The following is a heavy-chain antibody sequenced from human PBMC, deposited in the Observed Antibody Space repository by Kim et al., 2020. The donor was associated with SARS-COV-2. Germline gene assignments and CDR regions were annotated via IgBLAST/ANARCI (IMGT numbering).Heavy chain of an antibody. V-gene: IGHV3-23*01. J-gene: IGHJ4*02. D-gene: IGHD1-26*01. CDR2: ISGSGAPT. CDR3: AKASSRGAYLTYFDY. Sequence: GGSLRLSCAASGFTFNNYAMSWVRQAPGKGLEWVSTISGSGAPTYYADSVTGRFTISRDDSKNTLHLQMNSLRAEDTAVYYCAKASSRGAYLTYFDYWGPGTLVTVSS. CDR1: GFTFNNYA.